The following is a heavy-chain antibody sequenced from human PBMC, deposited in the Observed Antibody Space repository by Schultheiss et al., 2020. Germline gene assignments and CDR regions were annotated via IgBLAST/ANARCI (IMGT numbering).Heavy chain of an antibody. V-gene: IGHV1-8*01. CDR3: AKATRGWLYTNTLTFGMDV. CDR1: GYTFTSYD. J-gene: IGHJ6*02. D-gene: IGHD5-24*01. Sequence: ASVKVSCKASGYTFTSYDFNWLRQAPGQGLEWMGWMNPNSGNTGYAQKFQGRVTMTRNTSISTAYMELSSLRSEDTAVYYCAKATRGWLYTNTLTFGMDVWGQGTTVTGSS. CDR2: MNPNSGNT.